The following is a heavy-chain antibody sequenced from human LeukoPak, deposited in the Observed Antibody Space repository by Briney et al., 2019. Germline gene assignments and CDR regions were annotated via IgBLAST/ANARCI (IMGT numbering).Heavy chain of an antibody. CDR2: IRYDGSNK. Sequence: GGSLRLSCAASGLTFSSYGMHWVRQAPGKGLEWVAFIRYDGSNKYYADSVKGRFTISRDNSKNTLYLQVNSLRAEDTAVYYCAKGRYSNVRLDYWGQGTLVTVSS. J-gene: IGHJ4*02. CDR1: GLTFSSYG. V-gene: IGHV3-30*02. CDR3: AKGRYSNVRLDY. D-gene: IGHD4-11*01.